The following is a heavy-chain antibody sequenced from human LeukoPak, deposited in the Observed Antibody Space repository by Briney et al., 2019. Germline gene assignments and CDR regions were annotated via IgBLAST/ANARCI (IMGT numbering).Heavy chain of an antibody. J-gene: IGHJ5*02. CDR1: GFTFGSYW. D-gene: IGHD2-15*01. Sequence: GGSLRLSCAASGFTFGSYWMHWVRQPPGKGLVWVSRINSDGSTTNYADSVKGRLTISRDNAENTLYLQMNSLRVEDTAVYYCTRRVSATRWFDPWGQGTLVTVSS. V-gene: IGHV3-74*01. CDR3: TRRVSATRWFDP. CDR2: INSDGSTT.